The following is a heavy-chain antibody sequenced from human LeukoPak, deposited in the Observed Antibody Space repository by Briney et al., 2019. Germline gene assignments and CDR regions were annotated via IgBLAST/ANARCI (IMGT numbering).Heavy chain of an antibody. V-gene: IGHV3-11*04. Sequence: PGGSLRLSCAASGFTFSSYSMSWIRQAPGKGLECVSHITSSGSRTDYGDSVKGRFTISRDNAKNSLFLEMNSLRVEDTAVYYCASALNKYYDTLTAYRYWGQGTRVTVSS. D-gene: IGHD3-9*01. CDR2: ITSSGSRT. J-gene: IGHJ4*02. CDR3: ASALNKYYDTLTAYRY. CDR1: GFTFSSYS.